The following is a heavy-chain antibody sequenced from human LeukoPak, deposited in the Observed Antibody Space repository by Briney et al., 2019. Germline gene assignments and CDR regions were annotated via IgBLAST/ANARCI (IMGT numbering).Heavy chain of an antibody. V-gene: IGHV3-23*01. J-gene: IGHJ4*02. CDR2: IIGSGGST. CDR3: AKDRGRYYDSSGYYWGYYFDS. Sequence: GGSLRLSCAASGFTFSMYAVNWVRQAPGKGLEWVSTIIGSGGSTYYAHSVKGRFTISRDNSENTLYLQMSSLRAEDTAVYYCAKDRGRYYDSSGYYWGYYFDSWGQGILVTVST. CDR1: GFTFSMYA. D-gene: IGHD3-22*01.